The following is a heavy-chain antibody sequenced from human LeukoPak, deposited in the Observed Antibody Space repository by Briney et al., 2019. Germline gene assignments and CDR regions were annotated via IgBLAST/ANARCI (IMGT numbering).Heavy chain of an antibody. Sequence: GGALRLSRAASGFTFSHDPMNWLRPAPGKGLAGVAHIRSPGRPIYYPDFVRGRFTLSSDNAKNSLCLQINSLRDEDTAVYYCVRDSDWAFDYWGQGTLVTVSS. J-gene: IGHJ4*02. V-gene: IGHV3-48*02. CDR2: IRSPGRPI. CDR3: VRDSDWAFDY. CDR1: GFTFSHDP. D-gene: IGHD3/OR15-3a*01.